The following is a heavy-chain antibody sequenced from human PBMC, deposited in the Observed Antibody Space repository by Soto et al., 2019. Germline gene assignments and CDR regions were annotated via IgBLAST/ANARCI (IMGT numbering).Heavy chain of an antibody. CDR2: ISGSGGST. J-gene: IGHJ6*02. V-gene: IGHV3-23*01. CDR1: GFTFSSYA. Sequence: GGSLRLSCAASGFTFSSYAMSWVRQAPGKGLEWVSAISGSGGSTYYADSVKGRFTISRDNSKNTLYLQMNSLRAEDTAVYYCAKRRTVMEVGPGWYYYGMDVWGQGTTVTVSS. D-gene: IGHD4-4*01. CDR3: AKRRTVMEVGPGWYYYGMDV.